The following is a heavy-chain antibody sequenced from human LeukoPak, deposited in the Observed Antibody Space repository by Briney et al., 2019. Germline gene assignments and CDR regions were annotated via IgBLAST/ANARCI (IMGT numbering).Heavy chain of an antibody. Sequence: ASVKVSCNVSGYTLSELSIHRVRQAPGKGLEWMGGFNPEDYETIYAQKFQGRVTMTEDTSTDTAYMELTSLRSEDTAMYYCATIGSHFLPGYQQTGTYFDYWGQGTLVTVSS. CDR3: ATIGSHFLPGYQQTGTYFDY. CDR1: GYTLSELS. J-gene: IGHJ4*02. CDR2: FNPEDYET. D-gene: IGHD3/OR15-3a*01. V-gene: IGHV1-24*01.